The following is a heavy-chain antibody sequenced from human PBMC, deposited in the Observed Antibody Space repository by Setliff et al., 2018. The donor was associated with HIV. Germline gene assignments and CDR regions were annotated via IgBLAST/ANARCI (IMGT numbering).Heavy chain of an antibody. D-gene: IGHD3-10*01. CDR2: IYTGGRT. CDR1: DDSISSNY. CDR3: TRRGADSYYPRPLDV. J-gene: IGHJ6*04. V-gene: IGHV4-4*07. Sequence: ETLSLTCTVSDDSISSNYWSWIRQSAGKGLEWVGRIYTGGRTNYNPSLKSRVTISVDTSKNQFSLRLNSVTAADTAIYYCTRRGADSYYPRPLDVWGKGTTVTVSS.